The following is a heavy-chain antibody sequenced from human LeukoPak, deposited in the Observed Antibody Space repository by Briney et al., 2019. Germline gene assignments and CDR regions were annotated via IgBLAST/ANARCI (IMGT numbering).Heavy chain of an antibody. Sequence: GGSLRLSCAASGFTFSSYAMHWVRQAPGKGLEWVAVISYDGSNKKYADSVKGRFTISRDNSKNTLYLQMNSLRAEDTAVYYCAKDRGDILTGYYVWGQGTLVTVSS. CDR2: ISYDGSNK. CDR3: AKDRGDILTGYYV. CDR1: GFTFSSYA. J-gene: IGHJ4*02. D-gene: IGHD3-9*01. V-gene: IGHV3-30*04.